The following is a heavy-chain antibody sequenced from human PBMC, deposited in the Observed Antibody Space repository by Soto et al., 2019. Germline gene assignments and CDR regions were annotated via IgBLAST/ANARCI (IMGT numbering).Heavy chain of an antibody. Sequence: VQLVQSGAEVKKPGASVKVSCKASGYNFTSYHIHWVRQAPGQGLEWMGIMNPSVARTRNAQKFQGRVTMTTDASTSTVHMELSSLRSEDTATYYCARLGSYSSGWYHFDYWGQGTLVTVSS. D-gene: IGHD6-19*01. CDR2: MNPSVART. J-gene: IGHJ4*02. CDR3: ARLGSYSSGWYHFDY. CDR1: GYNFTSYH. V-gene: IGHV1-46*01.